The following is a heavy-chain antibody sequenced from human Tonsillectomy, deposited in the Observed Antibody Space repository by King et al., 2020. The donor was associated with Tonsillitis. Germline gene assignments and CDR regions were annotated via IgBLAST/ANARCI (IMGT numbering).Heavy chain of an antibody. V-gene: IGHV1-69*06. Sequence: QVQLVESGAEVKKPGSSVKVSCKASGGTFSNSAISWVRQAPGQGLEWMGGIIPIFDTVNYAQKFQDRVTITADKSTSIAYMELSSLRSEDTAVYYCARDLDREAVAGVWSWLPLLHWGQGTLVTVSS. D-gene: IGHD6-19*01. CDR1: GGTFSNSA. CDR3: ARDLDREAVAGVWSWLPLLH. CDR2: IIPIFDTV. J-gene: IGHJ1*01.